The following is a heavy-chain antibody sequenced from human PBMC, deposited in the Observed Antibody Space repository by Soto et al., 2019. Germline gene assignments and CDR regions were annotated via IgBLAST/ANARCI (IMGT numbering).Heavy chain of an antibody. CDR2: ISGSGGST. J-gene: IGHJ6*02. CDR3: AKVVAAIPAGYYYYGMDV. Sequence: GGSLRLSCAASGFTFSSYAMSWVRQAPGKRLEWVSAISGSGGSTYYAESVKGQFTISRDNSKNTLYLQMNSLRAEDTAVYYCAKVVAAIPAGYYYYGMDVWGQGTTVTVSS. CDR1: GFTFSSYA. V-gene: IGHV3-23*01. D-gene: IGHD2-21*02.